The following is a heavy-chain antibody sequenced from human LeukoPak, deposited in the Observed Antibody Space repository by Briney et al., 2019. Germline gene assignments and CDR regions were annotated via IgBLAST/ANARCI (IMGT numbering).Heavy chain of an antibody. CDR2: INHYSGGK. J-gene: IGHJ4*02. CDR1: GYSFNGYF. V-gene: IGHV1-2*02. CDR3: ARGFSKSRNSPDC. Sequence: ASVRLSCEASGYSFNGYFMHWVRQAPGQGPEWMGWINHYSGGKLYAQMFQGRVTITRDTSINTAYMDLSSLRSDATPLYYCARGFSKSRNSPDCCGQGTLVTVSS. D-gene: IGHD1-14*01.